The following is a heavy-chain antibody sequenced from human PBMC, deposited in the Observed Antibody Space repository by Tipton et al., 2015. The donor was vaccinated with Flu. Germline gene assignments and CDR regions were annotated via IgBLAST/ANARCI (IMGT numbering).Heavy chain of an antibody. Sequence: TPSLTCTVSGGSISSYYWSWIRQPPGKGLEWIGYIYYSGSTNYNPSLKSRVTISVDTSKNQFSLKLSSVTAADTAVYYCARGINDLTGPRFDYWGQGTLVTVSS. CDR3: ARGINDLTGPRFDY. D-gene: IGHD3-9*01. CDR1: GGSISSYY. J-gene: IGHJ4*02. CDR2: IYYSGST. V-gene: IGHV4-59*01.